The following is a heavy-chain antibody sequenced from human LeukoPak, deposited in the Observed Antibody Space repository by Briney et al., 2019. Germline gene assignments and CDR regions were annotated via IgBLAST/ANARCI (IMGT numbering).Heavy chain of an antibody. D-gene: IGHD2-8*02. V-gene: IGHV1-69*05. CDR1: GGTFSSYA. Sequence: GASVKVSCKASGGTFSSYAITWVRQAPGQGLEWMGGIIPIFGTTNYAQKFQGRVTITTDESTSTAYMELSSLRSEDTAVYYCASDDKGGVAHWGQGTLVTVSS. CDR3: ASDDKGGVAH. J-gene: IGHJ4*02. CDR2: IIPIFGTT.